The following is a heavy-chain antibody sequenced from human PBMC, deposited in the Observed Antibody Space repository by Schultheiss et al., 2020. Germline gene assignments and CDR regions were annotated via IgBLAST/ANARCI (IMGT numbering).Heavy chain of an antibody. CDR1: GGSFSGYY. CDR2: INHGGTT. J-gene: IGHJ5*02. D-gene: IGHD4-17*01. V-gene: IGHV4-34*01. CDR3: ARAPAVYGDYSGGWFDP. Sequence: SETLSLTCGVYGGSFSGYYWSWIRQPPGKGLEWIGEINHGGTTKYNPSLKSRVTISVDTSKNQVSLKLSSVTAADTAVYYCARAPAVYGDYSGGWFDPWGQGTLVTVSS.